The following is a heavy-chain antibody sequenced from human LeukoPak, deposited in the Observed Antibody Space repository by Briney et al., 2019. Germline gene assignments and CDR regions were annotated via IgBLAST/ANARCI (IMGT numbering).Heavy chain of an antibody. V-gene: IGHV4-31*03. CDR2: FYYTGST. CDR3: ARAKTMVPDFGS. Sequence: PSETLSLTCTVSGVSISSGGYYWSWIRQYPGKGLEWIGYFYYTGSTYYNPSLKSRLTISVDTSKNQFSLKLSSVTAADTAVYYCARAKTMVPDFGSWGQGTLVTVSS. CDR1: GVSISSGGYY. J-gene: IGHJ4*02. D-gene: IGHD2-8*01.